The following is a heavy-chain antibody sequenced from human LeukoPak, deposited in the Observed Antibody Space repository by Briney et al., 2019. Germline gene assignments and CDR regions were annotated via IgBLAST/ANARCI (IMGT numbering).Heavy chain of an antibody. CDR3: AKATEWLVPNGFAP. CDR2: ICGRGGST. J-gene: IGHJ5*02. CDR1: GFTLRIFA. Sequence: ASLSLSCAASGFTLRIFAMSWVRHAPGRGLEWVSAICGRGGSTYYADSAKGRFTISRDNPKNTLYLQLNSLRAEDTAVYYCAKATEWLVPNGFAPGGQGTLGTVS. V-gene: IGHV3-23*01. D-gene: IGHD6-19*01.